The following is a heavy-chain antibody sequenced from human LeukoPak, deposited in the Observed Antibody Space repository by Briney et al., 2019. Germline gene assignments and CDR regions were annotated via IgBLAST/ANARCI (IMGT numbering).Heavy chain of an antibody. Sequence: GGSLRLSCAAAGFTFSSYAMHWVRQAPGKGLEWVAVISYDGSNKYYADSVKGRFTISRDSPKNTLYLQMNSLRAEDTAVYYCAKRGSTWDLDYWGQGTLVTVSS. V-gene: IGHV3-33*06. CDR3: AKRGSTWDLDY. CDR1: GFTFSSYA. J-gene: IGHJ4*01. CDR2: ISYDGSNK. D-gene: IGHD6-13*01.